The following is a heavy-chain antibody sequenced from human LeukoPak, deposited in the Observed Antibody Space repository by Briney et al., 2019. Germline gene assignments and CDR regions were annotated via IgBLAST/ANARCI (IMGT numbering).Heavy chain of an antibody. Sequence: GGSLRLSCAASGFTFSGSAMHWVRQASGKGLEWVGRIRSKANSYATAYAASVKGRFTISRDDSKNTAYLQMNSLKTEDTAVYYCTTRNPDAFDIWGQGTMVTVSS. CDR1: GFTFSGSA. CDR3: TTRNPDAFDI. CDR2: IRSKANSYAT. V-gene: IGHV3-73*01. J-gene: IGHJ3*02.